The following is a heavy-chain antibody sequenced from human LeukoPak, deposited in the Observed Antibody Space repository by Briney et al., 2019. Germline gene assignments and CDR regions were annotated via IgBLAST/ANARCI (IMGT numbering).Heavy chain of an antibody. CDR1: GYTFTSYG. Sequence: GASVKVSCKASGYTFTSYGISWVRQAPGQGLEWMGWISAYNGNTNYAQKLQGRVTMTTDTSTSTAYMELRSLRSDDTAVYYCARDAYYYGSGSYSSFGYWGQGTLVTVSS. V-gene: IGHV1-18*01. CDR2: ISAYNGNT. D-gene: IGHD3-10*01. J-gene: IGHJ4*02. CDR3: ARDAYYYGSGSYSSFGY.